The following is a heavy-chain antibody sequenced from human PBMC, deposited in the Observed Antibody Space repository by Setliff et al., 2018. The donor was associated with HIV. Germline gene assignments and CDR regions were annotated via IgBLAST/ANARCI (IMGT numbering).Heavy chain of an antibody. CDR1: GGSISSSSNY. D-gene: IGHD6-13*01. J-gene: IGHJ6*03. CDR3: ACGAAAGTDYYYYYYMDV. CDR2: IYYSGST. Sequence: SETLSLTCTVSGGSISSSSNYWGWIRQPPGKGLEWIGSIYYSGSTYYNPSLKSRVTISVDTSKNQFSLKLSSVTAADTAVYYCACGAAAGTDYYYYYYMDVWGKGTTVTVSS. V-gene: IGHV4-39*01.